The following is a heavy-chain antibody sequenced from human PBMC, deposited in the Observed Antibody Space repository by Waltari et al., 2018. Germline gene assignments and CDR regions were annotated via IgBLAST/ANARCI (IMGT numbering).Heavy chain of an antibody. Sequence: EEVLVASGGGVVQPGGSLSLSCKASGFDFYAYPVTWLRQVPGKGMGGVCLIAWDISGVDPTDYADSVKGRFIVSRDNDNDTLYLELNSLRPEDTGFYYCAKGIFGSDYFDPWGGGSLVTVSS. CDR2: IAWDISGVDPT. CDR1: GFDFYAYP. V-gene: IGHV3-43*01. D-gene: IGHD3-16*01. CDR3: AKGIFGSDYFDP. J-gene: IGHJ5*02.